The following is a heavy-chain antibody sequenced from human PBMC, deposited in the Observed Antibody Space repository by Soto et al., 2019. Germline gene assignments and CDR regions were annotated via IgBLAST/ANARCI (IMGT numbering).Heavy chain of an antibody. J-gene: IGHJ4*02. D-gene: IGHD5-12*01. V-gene: IGHV3-23*01. CDR1: GFTFSSYE. Sequence: GGSLRLSCAASGFTFSSYEMNWVRQAPGKGLEWVSYISGGGHSTYYADSVKGRFTISRDNSKSTLYLQMSSLRAEDTAVYYCAKSLWQYGGRDLDYWGQGTLVTVSS. CDR3: AKSLWQYGGRDLDY. CDR2: ISGGGHST.